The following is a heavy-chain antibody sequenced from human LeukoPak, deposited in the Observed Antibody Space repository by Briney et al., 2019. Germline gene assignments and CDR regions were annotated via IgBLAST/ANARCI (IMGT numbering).Heavy chain of an antibody. CDR3: ARNDYYGSGSRREMH. V-gene: IGHV3-48*02. J-gene: IGHJ4*02. CDR1: GFTFSSYS. CDR2: ISGSSGTL. D-gene: IGHD3-10*01. Sequence: GGSLRLSCAASGFTFSSYSMNWVRQAPGKGPEWVPYISGSSGTLYYADSVKGRFTISRDNAKNSLYLQMNSLRDEDTAVYYCARNDYYGSGSRREMHWGQGTLVTVSS.